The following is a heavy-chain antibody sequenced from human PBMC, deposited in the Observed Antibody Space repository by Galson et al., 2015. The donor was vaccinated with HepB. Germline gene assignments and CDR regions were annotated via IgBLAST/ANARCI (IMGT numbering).Heavy chain of an antibody. CDR3: ATGGYSSSWYVNFDY. D-gene: IGHD6-13*01. Sequence: SLRLSCAASGFTFTTYWMSWVRQAPGKGLEWVANIKKDGSEEYYVDSVKGRFTISRDNAKSSLYLQMNSLRAEDTAVYYCATGGYSSSWYVNFDYWGQGTLVTVSS. CDR2: IKKDGSEE. J-gene: IGHJ4*02. CDR1: GFTFTTYW. V-gene: IGHV3-7*03.